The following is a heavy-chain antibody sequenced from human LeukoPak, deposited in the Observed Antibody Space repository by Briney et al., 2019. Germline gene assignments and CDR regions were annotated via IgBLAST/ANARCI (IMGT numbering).Heavy chain of an antibody. CDR2: IYYSGSS. D-gene: IGHD3-10*01. CDR3: ARRITMVRGVTQAFDI. Sequence: SETLSLTCTVSGASISSISSYWDWIRQPPGKGLEWIGNIYYSGSSYSNPSLKSRVTISVDTSKNQSSLKLSSVTAADTAVYYCARRITMVRGVTQAFDIWGQGTMVTVSS. V-gene: IGHV4-39*07. CDR1: GASISSISSY. J-gene: IGHJ3*02.